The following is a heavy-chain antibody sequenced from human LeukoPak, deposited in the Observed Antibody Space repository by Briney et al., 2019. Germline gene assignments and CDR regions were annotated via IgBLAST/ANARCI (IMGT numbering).Heavy chain of an antibody. CDR2: INHSGST. Sequence: SETLSLTCAVYGGSFSGYYWSWIRQPPGKGLEWIGEINHSGSTNYNPSLKSRVTISVDTSKNQFSLKLSSVTAADTAVYYCARSYSSSWYRRAFDIWGQGTMVTVSS. V-gene: IGHV4-34*01. CDR3: ARSYSSSWYRRAFDI. D-gene: IGHD6-13*01. CDR1: GGSFSGYY. J-gene: IGHJ3*02.